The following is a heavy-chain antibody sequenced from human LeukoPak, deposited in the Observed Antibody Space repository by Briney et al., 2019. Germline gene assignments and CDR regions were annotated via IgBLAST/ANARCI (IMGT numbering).Heavy chain of an antibody. Sequence: PGGSLRLSCAASGFTFSSNWMHWVRQVPGKGLVWVSLINPSGRFTTYADSVKGRFTISRDNAKNRLYMQMNSLRAEDTALYHCARVLRLERPYYYYYTDVWGKGTTVTISS. J-gene: IGHJ6*03. CDR2: INPSGRFT. CDR1: GFTFSSNW. CDR3: ARVLRLERPYYYYYTDV. D-gene: IGHD1-1*01. V-gene: IGHV3-74*01.